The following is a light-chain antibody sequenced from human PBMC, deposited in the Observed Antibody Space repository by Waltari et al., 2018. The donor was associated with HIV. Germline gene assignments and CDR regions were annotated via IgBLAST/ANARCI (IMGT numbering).Light chain of an antibody. J-gene: IGLJ2*01. V-gene: IGLV2-8*01. CDR1: SSDVGGSNY. CDR3: SSYAGSRGL. CDR2: EVS. Sequence: QSALTQPPSASGSPGQSVTISCTGTSSDVGGSNYVSWYQQHPGKAPKLMIYEVSKRPSGVSYRFSGSKSGNTASLTVSGLQAEDEADYYCSSYAGSRGLFGGGTKLTVL.